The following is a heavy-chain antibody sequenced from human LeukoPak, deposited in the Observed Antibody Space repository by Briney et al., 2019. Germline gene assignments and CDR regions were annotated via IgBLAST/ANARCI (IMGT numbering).Heavy chain of an antibody. J-gene: IGHJ4*02. V-gene: IGHV3-30*02. CDR2: IRYDGGNE. CDR1: GFVFSSYG. Sequence: GGSLRLSCTASGFVFSSYGMHWVRQAPGKGLEWVAFIRYDGGNEYYTDSVKSRFTISRDNSKNTLYLQMNSLRAEDTAVYYCAKDHRTGYSYGFFDYWGQGTLVTVSS. CDR3: AKDHRTGYSYGFFDY. D-gene: IGHD5-18*01.